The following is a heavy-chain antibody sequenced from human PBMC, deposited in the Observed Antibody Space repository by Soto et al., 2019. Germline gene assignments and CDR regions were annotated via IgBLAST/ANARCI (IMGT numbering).Heavy chain of an antibody. CDR2: LNQDGSEK. CDR1: GFTFLAYR. D-gene: IGHD2-2*01. V-gene: IGHV3-7*04. J-gene: IGHJ4*02. Sequence: GGSLRLSCAASGFTFLAYRMTWVRQAPGKGLEWVANLNQDGSEKNYVDSVRGRFTISRDNTKNSLYLLMSSLRAEDTAVYYCAREGGCTRTTCYEYYYDLWGQGTLVTVSS. CDR3: AREGGCTRTTCYEYYYDL.